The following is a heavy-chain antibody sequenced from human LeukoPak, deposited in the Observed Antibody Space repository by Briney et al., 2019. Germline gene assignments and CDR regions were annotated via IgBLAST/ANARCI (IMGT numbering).Heavy chain of an antibody. D-gene: IGHD2-2*02. J-gene: IGHJ4*02. CDR3: AREGGPHCSSTSCYSDY. Sequence: PSETLSLTCTVSGGSISSGGYYWSWIRQHPGKGLEWIGYIYYSGSTYYNPSLKSRATISVDTSKNQFSLKLSSVTAADTAVYYCAREGGPHCSSTSCYSDYWGQGTLVTVSS. CDR2: IYYSGST. V-gene: IGHV4-31*03. CDR1: GGSISSGGYY.